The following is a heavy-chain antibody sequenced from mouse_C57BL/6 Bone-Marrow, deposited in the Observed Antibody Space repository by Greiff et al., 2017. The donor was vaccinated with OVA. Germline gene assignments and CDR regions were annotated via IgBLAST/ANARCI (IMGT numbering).Heavy chain of an antibody. CDR3: TREGQIRLRAMDY. Sequence: KQSGAELVRPGASVTLSCKASGYTFTDYEMHWVKQTPVHGLEWIGAIDPETGGTAYNQKFKGKAILTADKSSSTAYMELRSLTSEDSAVYYCTREGQIRLRAMDYWGQGTSVTVSS. V-gene: IGHV1-15*01. CDR2: IDPETGGT. D-gene: IGHD3-2*02. CDR1: GYTFTDYE. J-gene: IGHJ4*01.